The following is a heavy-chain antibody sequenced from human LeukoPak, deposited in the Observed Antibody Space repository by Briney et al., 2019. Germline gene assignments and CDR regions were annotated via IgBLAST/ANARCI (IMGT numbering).Heavy chain of an antibody. D-gene: IGHD1-26*01. V-gene: IGHV3-23*01. J-gene: IGHJ4*02. CDR1: GFTFSSYA. Sequence: SGGSLRLSCAASGFTFSSYAMSWVRQAPGKGLEWVSAISGSGGSTYYADSVKGRFTISRDNSKNTLYLQMNSLRAEDTAVYYCAKANSIVGATIDYWGQGTLVTVSS. CDR3: AKANSIVGATIDY. CDR2: ISGSGGST.